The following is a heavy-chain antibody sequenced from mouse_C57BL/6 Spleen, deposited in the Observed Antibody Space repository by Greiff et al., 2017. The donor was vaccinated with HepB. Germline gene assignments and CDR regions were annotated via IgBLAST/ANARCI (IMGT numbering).Heavy chain of an antibody. CDR1: GYTFTSYW. Sequence: VQLQQSGAELVRPGSSVKLSCKASGYTFTSYWMHWVKQRPIQGLEWIGNIDPSDSETHYNQKFKDKATLTVDKSSSTAYMQLSSLTSEDSAVYYCARSSVVAPYYWGQGTTLTVPS. V-gene: IGHV1-52*01. D-gene: IGHD1-1*01. J-gene: IGHJ2*01. CDR2: IDPSDSET. CDR3: ARSSVVAPYY.